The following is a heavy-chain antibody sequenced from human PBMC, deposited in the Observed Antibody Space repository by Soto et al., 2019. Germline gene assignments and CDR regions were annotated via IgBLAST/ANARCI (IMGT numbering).Heavy chain of an antibody. D-gene: IGHD3-10*01. CDR1: GFDFSSYS. Sequence: PGGSLRLSCEASGFDFSSYSITWVRQAPGKGLEYVSGITRSADLSFYADSVRGRFTVSRDNFKNTAYLEMNNLRVEDTAAYYCAKWSGFGDLWGQGTLVTVSS. CDR3: AKWSGFGDL. J-gene: IGHJ4*02. V-gene: IGHV3-23*01. CDR2: ITRSADLS.